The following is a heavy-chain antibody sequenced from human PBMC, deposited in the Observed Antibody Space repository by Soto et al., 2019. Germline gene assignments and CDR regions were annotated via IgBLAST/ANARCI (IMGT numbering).Heavy chain of an antibody. CDR1: GESFSRYY. Sequence: QVQPIEHWGAGLLKPSETLSLTCTVYGESFSRYYWSWIRQPPGKGLEWIGAVNYSGSSNYSPSLKTRVTILVDTSNNEFSLKLTSVTAADTAVYYCVRGRRVGYCLGVSCHNWFDPWGQGTLVSVSS. D-gene: IGHD2-15*01. V-gene: IGHV4-34*01. CDR3: VRGRRVGYCLGVSCHNWFDP. J-gene: IGHJ5*02. CDR2: VNYSGSS.